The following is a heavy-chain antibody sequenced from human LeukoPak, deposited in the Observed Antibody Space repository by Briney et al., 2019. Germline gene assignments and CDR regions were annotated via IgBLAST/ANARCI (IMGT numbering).Heavy chain of an antibody. CDR2: IYSGGST. V-gene: IGHV3-66*01. J-gene: IGHJ6*02. D-gene: IGHD4-11*01. CDR3: AVVTTAYYYYGMDV. Sequence: GGSLRLSCAASGFTVSSNYMSWVRQAPGKGLEWVSVIYSGGSTYYADSVKGRFTISRDNSKNTLYLQMNSLRAEDTAVYYCAVVTTAYYYYGMDVWGQGTRSPSP. CDR1: GFTVSSNY.